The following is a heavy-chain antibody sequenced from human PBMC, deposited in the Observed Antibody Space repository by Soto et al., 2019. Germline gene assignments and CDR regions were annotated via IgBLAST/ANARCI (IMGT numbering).Heavy chain of an antibody. CDR1: GGSISSYY. V-gene: IGHV4-59*08. D-gene: IGHD4-17*01. Sequence: ASETLSLTCTVSGGSISSYYWSWIRQPPGKGLEWIGYIYYSGSTNYNPSLKSRVTISVATSKNHLSLKLSSVTAADTAVYYCARRYGYYFDYWGQGTLVTVSS. J-gene: IGHJ4*02. CDR2: IYYSGST. CDR3: ARRYGYYFDY.